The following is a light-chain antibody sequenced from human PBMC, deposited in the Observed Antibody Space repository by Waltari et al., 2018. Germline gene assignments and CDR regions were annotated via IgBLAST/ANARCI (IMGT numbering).Light chain of an antibody. CDR2: RAS. V-gene: IGKV1-5*03. CDR1: QSISSW. Sequence: DIQMTQSPSTLSASVGDRVTITCRASQSISSWLAWYQQKPGKAPKLLIYRASSLESGVPSRFSGSGSGTEFTLTINSLQPDDLATYYCQQYNSDSRTFGQGTTVAIK. J-gene: IGKJ1*01. CDR3: QQYNSDSRT.